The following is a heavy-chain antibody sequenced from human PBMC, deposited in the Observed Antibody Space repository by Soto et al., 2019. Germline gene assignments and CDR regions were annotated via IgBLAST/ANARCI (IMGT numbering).Heavy chain of an antibody. D-gene: IGHD3-10*02. Sequence: QVHLVQSGAEVKKPGASVKVSCKGSGYAFTTYGITWVRKAPGQGVEWMGWISAHNGNTNYAQKLQGRVTVTRDTSTSKAYMELRSLKSDDTAVYYCARGMYGDYWGQGALVTVSS. V-gene: IGHV1-18*01. CDR2: ISAHNGNT. J-gene: IGHJ4*02. CDR3: ARGMYGDY. CDR1: GYAFTTYG.